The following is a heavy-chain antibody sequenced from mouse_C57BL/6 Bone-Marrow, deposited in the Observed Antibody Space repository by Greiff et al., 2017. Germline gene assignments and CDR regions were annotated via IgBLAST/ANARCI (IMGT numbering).Heavy chain of an antibody. J-gene: IGHJ4*01. D-gene: IGHD2-5*01. CDR1: GFTFSSYA. V-gene: IGHV5-9-1*02. CDR3: TRAYYSNPYAMDY. CDR2: ISSGGDYI. Sequence: EVKLMESGEGLVKPGGSLKLSCAASGFTFSSYAMSWVRQTPEKRLEWVAYISSGGDYIYYADTVKGRFTISRDNARNTLYLQMSSLKSEDTAMYYCTRAYYSNPYAMDYWGQGTSVTVSS.